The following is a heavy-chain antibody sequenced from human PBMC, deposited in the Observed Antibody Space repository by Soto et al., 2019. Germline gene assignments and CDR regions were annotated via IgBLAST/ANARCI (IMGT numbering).Heavy chain of an antibody. V-gene: IGHV3-23*01. CDR1: GFSFSNYA. J-gene: IGHJ5*02. CDR2: ISGSGGST. CDR3: AKEEGISLKSRFDP. D-gene: IGHD3-3*01. Sequence: EVQLLESGGGLVQPGGSLRLSCAASGFSFSNYAMNWVRQAPGKGLEWVSAISGSGGSTYYADSVKGRFTISRDNSKNTLYLQMNSLRAEDTAVYYCAKEEGISLKSRFDPWGQGTLVTVSS.